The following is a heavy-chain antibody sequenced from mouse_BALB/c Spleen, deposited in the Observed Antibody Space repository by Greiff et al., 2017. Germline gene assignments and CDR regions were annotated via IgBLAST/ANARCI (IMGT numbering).Heavy chain of an antibody. V-gene: IGHV5-17*02. Sequence: EVKVVESGGGLVQPGGSRKLSCAASGFTFSSFGMHWVRQAPEKGLEWVAYISSGSSTIYYADTVKGRFTISRDNPKNTLFLQMTSLRSEDTAMYYCAREGEGYFDYWGQGTTLTVSS. J-gene: IGHJ2*01. CDR2: ISSGSSTI. CDR3: AREGEGYFDY. CDR1: GFTFSSFG.